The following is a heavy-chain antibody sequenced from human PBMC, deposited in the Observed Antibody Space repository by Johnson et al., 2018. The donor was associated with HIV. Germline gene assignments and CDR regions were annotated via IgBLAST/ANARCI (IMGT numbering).Heavy chain of an antibody. Sequence: QVQLVESGGGVVQPGRSLRLSCAASGFTFSSYAMHWVRQAPGKGLEWVAVISYDGSNRYYADSVKGRVTISSDNSKNTLYLQMNSLRAEDTAMYYCARGPILEWLSGDGFDMWGQGTKVTV. CDR1: GFTFSSYA. CDR3: ARGPILEWLSGDGFDM. CDR2: ISYDGSNR. V-gene: IGHV3-30-3*01. J-gene: IGHJ3*02. D-gene: IGHD3-3*01.